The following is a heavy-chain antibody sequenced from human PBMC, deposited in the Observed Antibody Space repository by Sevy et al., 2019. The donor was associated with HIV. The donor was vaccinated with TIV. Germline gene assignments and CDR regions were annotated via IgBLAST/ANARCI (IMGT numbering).Heavy chain of an antibody. Sequence: GGSLRLSCAASGFTFSSYSMNWVRQAPGKGLEWVSSISSSSSYIYYADSVKGRFTISRDNAKNSLYLQMNSLRAEDTAVYYCARASAAAARWGDYYYGMDVWGQGTTVTVSS. V-gene: IGHV3-21*01. J-gene: IGHJ6*02. CDR2: ISSSSSYI. D-gene: IGHD6-13*01. CDR1: GFTFSSYS. CDR3: ARASAAAARWGDYYYGMDV.